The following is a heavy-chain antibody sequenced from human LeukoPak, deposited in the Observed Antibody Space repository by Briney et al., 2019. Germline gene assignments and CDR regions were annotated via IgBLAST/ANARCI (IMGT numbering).Heavy chain of an antibody. CDR1: GFTFSTYW. Sequence: GGSLRLSCAASGFTFSTYWMSWVRQAPGKGLEWVANIKEDGSETYYVDSLRGRFTISRDNPKNSLYLQINSLRAEDTAVYYCGRDSFETDIDYWGQGTLVTVSS. J-gene: IGHJ4*02. CDR2: IKEDGSET. D-gene: IGHD1-14*01. CDR3: GRDSFETDIDY. V-gene: IGHV3-7*01.